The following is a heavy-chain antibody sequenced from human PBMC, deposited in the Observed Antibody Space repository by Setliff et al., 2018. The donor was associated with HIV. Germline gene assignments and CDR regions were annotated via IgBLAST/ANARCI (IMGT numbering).Heavy chain of an antibody. V-gene: IGHV4-61*09. J-gene: IGHJ6*03. Sequence: SETLSLTCTVSGGSIGSGSHYWSWIRQPAGKGLEWIGHIYTTGSTNYNPSLSSRLTISVDTSKNHVSLRLSSVTAADTGVYYCARHRDPPGSSWIFYYYYMDLWGGGTTVTVSS. CDR1: GGSIGSGSHY. D-gene: IGHD6-13*01. CDR2: IYTTGST. CDR3: ARHRDPPGSSWIFYYYYMDL.